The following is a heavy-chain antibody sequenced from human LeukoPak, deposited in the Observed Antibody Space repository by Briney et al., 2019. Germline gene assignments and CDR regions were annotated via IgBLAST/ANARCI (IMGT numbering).Heavy chain of an antibody. J-gene: IGHJ4*02. CDR2: ISGGGSPT. CDR1: GFTFTNYA. Sequence: GRSLRLSCAASGFTFTNYAMSWVRQAPGKGLEWVSFISGGGSPTYYADSVKGRFTISRDNSKNTLYLQLNSLRSEDTAVYYCAKEGSYGDFDYWGQGTLVTVSS. CDR3: AKEGSYGDFDY. D-gene: IGHD4-17*01. V-gene: IGHV3-23*01.